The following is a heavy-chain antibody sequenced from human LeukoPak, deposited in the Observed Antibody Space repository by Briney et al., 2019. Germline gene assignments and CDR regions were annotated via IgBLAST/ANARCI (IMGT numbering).Heavy chain of an antibody. CDR1: RFTFSSST. CDR3: ARGNDAFDI. J-gene: IGHJ3*02. V-gene: IGHV3-30*04. CDR2: ISYDGSNK. Sequence: GGSLRLSCAASRFTFSSSTMHWVRQAPGKGLEWVAVISYDGSNKYYADSVKGRFTISRDNAKNSLYLQMNSLRAEDTAVYYCARGNDAFDIWGQGTMVTVSS.